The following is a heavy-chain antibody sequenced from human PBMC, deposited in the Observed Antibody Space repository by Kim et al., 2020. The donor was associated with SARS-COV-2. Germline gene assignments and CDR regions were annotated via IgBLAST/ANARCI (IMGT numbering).Heavy chain of an antibody. V-gene: IGHV3-74*01. CDR3: ATRALVGAAAGVDY. J-gene: IGHJ4*02. CDR2: INTDGSST. Sequence: GGSLRLSCAASGFTFRSYWMHWVRQTPGKGLVWVSRINTDGSSTSYADSVKGRFTISRDNVKNTLYLQMNSLRAEDTAVYYCATRALVGAAAGVDYWGQGTLVTVSS. D-gene: IGHD1-26*01. CDR1: GFTFRSYW.